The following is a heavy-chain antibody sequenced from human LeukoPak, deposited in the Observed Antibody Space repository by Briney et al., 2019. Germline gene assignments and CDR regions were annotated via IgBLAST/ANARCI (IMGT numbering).Heavy chain of an antibody. CDR2: ITWDGDTT. D-gene: IGHD3-3*01. CDR1: GFIFDDYG. J-gene: IGHJ6*03. Sequence: GGSLRLSCAASGFIFDDYGMHWVRQAPGKGLEWVSLITWDGDTTYYADSVTGRFTISRDNAKNSLYLQMNSLRAEDTALYYCAREWPGVWSGSHYYMDVWGKGTTVTVSS. CDR3: AREWPGVWSGSHYYMDV. V-gene: IGHV3-43D*03.